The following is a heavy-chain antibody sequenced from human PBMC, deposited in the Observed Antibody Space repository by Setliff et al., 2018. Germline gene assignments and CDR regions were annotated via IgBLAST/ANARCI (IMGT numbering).Heavy chain of an antibody. Sequence: GESLRLSCAVSGFTFSSYAMSWVRQAPGKGLEWVSSISGSGGSGNYADSVKGRLTISRDNSKNTLYLQMNSLRAEDTAVYHCAKVVDDSLYYFDYWGQGTLVTVSS. CDR1: GFTFSSYA. D-gene: IGHD3-22*01. CDR2: ISGSGGSG. CDR3: AKVVDDSLYYFDY. V-gene: IGHV3-23*01. J-gene: IGHJ4*02.